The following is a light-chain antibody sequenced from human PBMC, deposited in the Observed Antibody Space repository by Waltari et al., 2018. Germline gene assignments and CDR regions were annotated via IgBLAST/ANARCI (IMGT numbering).Light chain of an antibody. V-gene: IGLV1-44*01. Sequence: QSVLTQPPPASGTPGRRAPIPCSGTISNIGLKTFHRYQQFPGSAPKLLIFSTTQRPSGVPDRFSASKSGTSASLAINGLQAADEADYYCGAWDDGVKEWVFGGGTKLTVL. CDR3: GAWDDGVKEWV. CDR1: ISNIGLKT. CDR2: STT. J-gene: IGLJ3*02.